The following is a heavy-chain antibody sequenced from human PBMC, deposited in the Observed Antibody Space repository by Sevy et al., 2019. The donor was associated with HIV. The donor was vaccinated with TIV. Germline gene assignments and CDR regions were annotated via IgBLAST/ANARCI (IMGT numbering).Heavy chain of an antibody. D-gene: IGHD3-10*01. J-gene: IGHJ3*02. V-gene: IGHV3-23*01. CDR3: ARPYGSGSWEAFDI. CDR2: LSGSGGST. Sequence: GGSLRLSCAASGFTFSIYAMSWVRQAPGKGLEWVSGLSGSGGSTYYADSVKGRFTISRDNSKNTLYLQMNSLRAEDTAVYYCARPYGSGSWEAFDIWGQGTMVTVSS. CDR1: GFTFSIYA.